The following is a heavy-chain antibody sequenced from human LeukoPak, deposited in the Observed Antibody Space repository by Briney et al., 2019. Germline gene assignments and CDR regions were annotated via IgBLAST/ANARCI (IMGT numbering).Heavy chain of an antibody. CDR1: VFTFSSYW. CDR2: IKQDGSEK. D-gene: IGHD3-22*01. Sequence: PGGSLRLSCAASVFTFSSYWMSWVRQAPGKGLEWVANIKQDGSEKYYVDSVKGRFTISRDNAKNSLYLQMNSLRAEDTAVYYCARLPCRQWLDYWGQGTLVTVSS. J-gene: IGHJ4*02. V-gene: IGHV3-7*01. CDR3: ARLPCRQWLDY.